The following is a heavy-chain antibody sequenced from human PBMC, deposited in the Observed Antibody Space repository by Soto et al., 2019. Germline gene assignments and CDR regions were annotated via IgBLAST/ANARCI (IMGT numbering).Heavy chain of an antibody. Sequence: PGGSLRLSCAASGFTFSSYAMHWVRQAPGKGLEWVAVISYDGSNKYYADSVKGRFTISRDNSKNTLHLQMNSLRAEDTAVYYCARDEAIQLSGNSPGFDYWGQGTLVTVSS. V-gene: IGHV3-30-3*01. CDR2: ISYDGSNK. D-gene: IGHD5-18*01. J-gene: IGHJ4*02. CDR3: ARDEAIQLSGNSPGFDY. CDR1: GFTFSSYA.